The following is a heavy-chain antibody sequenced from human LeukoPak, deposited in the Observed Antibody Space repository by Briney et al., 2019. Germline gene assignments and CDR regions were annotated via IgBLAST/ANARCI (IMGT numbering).Heavy chain of an antibody. CDR2: IIPIFGST. V-gene: IGHV1-69*05. CDR1: GGTFSGQA. J-gene: IGHJ6*03. CDR3: ARGVRSHFYDYSGLYYYYLDL. D-gene: IGHD3-16*01. Sequence: SVTVSCKPSGGTFSGQAVSWVRQAPGQGLEWMGRIIPIFGSTDYSQKFQGRVTITTDEPATIVYMGLSSLRSDDTAVYYCARGVRSHFYDYSGLYYYYLDLWGKGTTVTVSS.